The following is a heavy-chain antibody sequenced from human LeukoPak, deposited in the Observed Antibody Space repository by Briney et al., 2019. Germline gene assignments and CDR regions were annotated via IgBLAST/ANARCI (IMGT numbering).Heavy chain of an antibody. Sequence: GGSLRLSCAASGFTFGSHWMHWVRQAPGKGLVWVSRINGDGSNTTYADSVKGRFTISRDNAKNTLFLQMNSLRAEDTALYYCAKGSSGYFVDLWGQGTLVTVSS. D-gene: IGHD3-22*01. CDR1: GFTFGSHW. CDR2: INGDGSNT. J-gene: IGHJ5*02. V-gene: IGHV3-74*03. CDR3: AKGSSGYFVDL.